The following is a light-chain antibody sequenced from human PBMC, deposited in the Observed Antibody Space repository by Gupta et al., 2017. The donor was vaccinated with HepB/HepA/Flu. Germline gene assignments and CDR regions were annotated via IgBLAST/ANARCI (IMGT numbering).Light chain of an antibody. J-gene: IGLJ2*01. CDR3: QAWDSSTVV. CDR2: RDT. CDR1: KLGDKY. Sequence: SYELTPPPSVSVSPGQTASITCSGDKLGDKYASWFQQKAGQSPELVIYRDTRRPSGIPERFSGSNSGNTATLTFSGTQAMDEADYYCQAWDSSTVVFGGGTKLTVL. V-gene: IGLV3-1*01.